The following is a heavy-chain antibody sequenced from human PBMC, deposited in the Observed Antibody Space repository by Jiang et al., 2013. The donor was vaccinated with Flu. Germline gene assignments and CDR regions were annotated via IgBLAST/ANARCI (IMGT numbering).Heavy chain of an antibody. J-gene: IGHJ3*02. CDR2: IIPFFGTA. D-gene: IGHD2-21*02. CDR3: ARLGDLDTFDI. Sequence: SGAEVKRPGASVKVSCKASGGTFSSYAITWVRQAPGQGLEWMGGIIPFFGTANYAQKFQGRVTITADESTSTAYMELSSLRSEDTAVYYCARLGDLDTFDIWGQGTLVTVSS. CDR1: GGTFSSYA. V-gene: IGHV1-69*13.